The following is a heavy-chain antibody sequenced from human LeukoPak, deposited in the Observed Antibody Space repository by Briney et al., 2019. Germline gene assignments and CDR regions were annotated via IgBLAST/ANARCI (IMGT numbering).Heavy chain of an antibody. D-gene: IGHD5-18*01. V-gene: IGHV4-59*12. CDR2: MYYSGST. CDR3: ARGQYSYGPGYWYFDL. J-gene: IGHJ2*01. Sequence: SETLSLTCTVSGGSFSTYYWSWIRQPPGKGLEWIGYMYYSGSTKYNPSLKSRVTISVDTYKNQFSLKLSSVTAADTAVYYCARGQYSYGPGYWYFDLWGRGTLVTVSS. CDR1: GGSFSTYY.